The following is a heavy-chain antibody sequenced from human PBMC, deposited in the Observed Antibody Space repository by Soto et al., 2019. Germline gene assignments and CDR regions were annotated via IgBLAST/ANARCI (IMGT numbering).Heavy chain of an antibody. CDR1: GGTFSRYT. D-gene: IGHD6-6*01. V-gene: IGHV1-69*04. J-gene: IGHJ5*02. Sequence: GASVKVSCKASGGTFSRYTISWVRQAPGQGLEWMGRIIPILGIANYAQKFRGRVTITADKSTSTAYMELSSLRSEDTAVYYCARELRERSIAARGYWFDPWGQGTLVTVSS. CDR2: IIPILGIA. CDR3: ARELRERSIAARGYWFDP.